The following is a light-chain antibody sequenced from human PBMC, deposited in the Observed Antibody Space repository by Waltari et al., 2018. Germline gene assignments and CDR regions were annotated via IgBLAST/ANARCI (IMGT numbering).Light chain of an antibody. V-gene: IGLV3-21*02. J-gene: IGLJ2*01. CDR2: DDN. CDR3: QVWDSGSHHVV. Sequence: SYVLTQPPSVSVAPGQTARITCGGNNIGSQSVRWYQQKPGQAPELVVYDDNDRPSGIPERFSGSKSGTTATLTINRVEDGDEADYYCQVWDSGSHHVVFGGGTKLTVL. CDR1: NIGSQS.